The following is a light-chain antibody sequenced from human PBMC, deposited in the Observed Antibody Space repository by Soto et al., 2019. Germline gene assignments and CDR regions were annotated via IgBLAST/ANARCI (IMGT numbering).Light chain of an antibody. J-gene: IGKJ5*01. CDR2: DAS. CDR3: QQRRNWPIT. Sequence: EIVLTQSPATLSLSPGERATLSCRASQSVYSYLAWYQQKPGQAPRLLIYDASNRATGIPARFRGSGSGTDFTLTISSLEPEDFAVYYCQQRRNWPITFGQGTRLEI. V-gene: IGKV3-11*01. CDR1: QSVYSY.